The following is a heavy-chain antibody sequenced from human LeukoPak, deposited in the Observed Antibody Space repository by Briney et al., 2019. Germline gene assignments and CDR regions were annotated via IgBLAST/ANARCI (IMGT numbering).Heavy chain of an antibody. CDR1: GGSFSGYY. CDR2: INHSGST. CDR3: ARVKRYYGSGSYRPEYYYYYGMDV. D-gene: IGHD3-10*01. V-gene: IGHV4-34*01. Sequence: NPSETLSLTYAVYGGSFSGYYWSWIRQPPGKGLEWIGKINHSGSTNYNPSLKSRVTISVDTSKNQFSLKLSSVTAADTAVYYCARVKRYYGSGSYRPEYYYYYGMDVWGQGTTVTVSS. J-gene: IGHJ6*02.